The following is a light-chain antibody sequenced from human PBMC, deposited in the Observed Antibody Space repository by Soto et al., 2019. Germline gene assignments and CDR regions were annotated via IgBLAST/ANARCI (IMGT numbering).Light chain of an antibody. Sequence: EIQMTQAPSPPSASLRDRVTITFRGSQSISSWLAWYQQKPGKAPKLLIYKASSLESGVPSSFSGSGSGTEFTLTISSLQPDDFATYYCQQFNDYPLTFGGGTKVDIK. CDR1: QSISSW. CDR3: QQFNDYPLT. V-gene: IGKV1-5*03. CDR2: KAS. J-gene: IGKJ4*01.